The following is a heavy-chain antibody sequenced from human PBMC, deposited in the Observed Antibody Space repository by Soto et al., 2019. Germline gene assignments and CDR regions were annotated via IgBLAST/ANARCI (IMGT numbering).Heavy chain of an antibody. Sequence: SVKVSCKASGYTFTGYYMHWVRQAPGQGLEWMGWINPNSGGTNYAQKFQGWVTMTRDTSISTAYMELSRLRSDDTAVYYCARDRARITMVRGGYYMDVWGKGTTVTVSS. V-gene: IGHV1-2*04. CDR2: INPNSGGT. CDR1: GYTFTGYY. D-gene: IGHD3-10*01. J-gene: IGHJ6*03. CDR3: ARDRARITMVRGGYYMDV.